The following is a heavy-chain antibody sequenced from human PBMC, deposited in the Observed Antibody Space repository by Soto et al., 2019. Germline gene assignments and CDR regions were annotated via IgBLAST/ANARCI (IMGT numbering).Heavy chain of an antibody. J-gene: IGHJ4*02. CDR1: GYTFTSYG. Sequence: QVQLLQPGREVKKPGASVKVSCKASGYTFTSYGISWVRQAPGQGLEWMGWIDVFDGKTNYAQNFQGRVTLTADTSTSTAFMELRSLRFDDTAVYYCGRVLGEVTAPSHRPLDYWGQGTLVTVSS. CDR3: GRVLGEVTAPSHRPLDY. CDR2: IDVFDGKT. D-gene: IGHD3-16*01. V-gene: IGHV1-18*04.